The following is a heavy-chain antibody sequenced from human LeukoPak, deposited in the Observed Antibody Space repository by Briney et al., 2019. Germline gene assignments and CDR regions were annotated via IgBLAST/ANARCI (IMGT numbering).Heavy chain of an antibody. Sequence: GGSLRLSCAASGFTFSHYGMHWVRQAPGKGLEWVAVISYDGSNKYYADSVKGRFTISRDNSKNTLYLQMNSLRAEDTAVYYCAKRGYALDLDVWGKGTTVTVSS. CDR3: AKRGYALDLDV. V-gene: IGHV3-30*02. D-gene: IGHD2-2*01. CDR2: ISYDGSNK. J-gene: IGHJ6*04. CDR1: GFTFSHYG.